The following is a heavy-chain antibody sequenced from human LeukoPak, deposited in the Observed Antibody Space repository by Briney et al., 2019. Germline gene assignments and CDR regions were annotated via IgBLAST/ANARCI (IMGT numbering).Heavy chain of an antibody. CDR3: FDI. V-gene: IGHV1-24*01. Sequence: ASVKVSCKVSGFTLTELSMHWVRQAPGKGLEWMGGFDPEDGETIYAQKFQGRVTMTEDTSEDTAVYYCARARRSGQPPAHAFDIWGQGTMVTVSS. J-gene: IGHJ3*02. D-gene: IGHD3-10*01. CDR2: FDPEDGET. CDR1: GFTLTELS.